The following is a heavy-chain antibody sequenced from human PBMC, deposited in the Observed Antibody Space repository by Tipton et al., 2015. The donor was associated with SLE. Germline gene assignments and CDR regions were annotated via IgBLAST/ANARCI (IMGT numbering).Heavy chain of an antibody. D-gene: IGHD5-18*01. Sequence: LRLSCTVSGGSISSGGYYWSWIRQPAGKGLEWIGRIYTSGSTNYNPSLKSQVTISLDTSKNQFSLKLSSVTAADTAVYYCAKDGGYSYGLDAFDIWGQGTMVTVSS. J-gene: IGHJ3*02. V-gene: IGHV4-61*02. CDR3: AKDGGYSYGLDAFDI. CDR1: GGSISSGGYY. CDR2: IYTSGST.